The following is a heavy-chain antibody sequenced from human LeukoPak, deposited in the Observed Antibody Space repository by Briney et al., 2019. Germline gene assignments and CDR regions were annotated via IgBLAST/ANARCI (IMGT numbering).Heavy chain of an antibody. Sequence: SETLSLTCTVSGGSISSSSSYWGWIRQPPGKGLECIGIIYYSGSTYYNPSLKSRVTISVDTSKNQFSLKLNSVTAADTAVYYCARQVRDSSGYYKASYFDYWSQGTLVTVSS. CDR3: ARQVRDSSGYYKASYFDY. D-gene: IGHD3-22*01. J-gene: IGHJ4*02. CDR1: GGSISSSSSY. V-gene: IGHV4-39*01. CDR2: IYYSGST.